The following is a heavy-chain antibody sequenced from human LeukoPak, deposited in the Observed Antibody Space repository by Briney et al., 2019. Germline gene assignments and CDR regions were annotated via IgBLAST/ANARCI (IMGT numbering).Heavy chain of an antibody. CDR1: GFTFSSYW. J-gene: IGHJ6*03. CDR2: IKQDGSEK. CDR3: AKGAFRDQVQGYYYMDV. Sequence: GGSLRPSCAASGFTFSSYWMSWVRQAPGKGLEWVANIKQDGSEKYYVDSVKGRFIISRDNAKNSLCLQMNSLRAEDTAVYYCAKGAFRDQVQGYYYMDVWGKGTTVTVSS. V-gene: IGHV3-7*01. D-gene: IGHD3-10*01.